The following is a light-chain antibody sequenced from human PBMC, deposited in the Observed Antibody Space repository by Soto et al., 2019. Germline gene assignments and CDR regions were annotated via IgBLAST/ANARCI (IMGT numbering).Light chain of an antibody. CDR1: QSVSNK. J-gene: IGKJ4*01. CDR3: LQYNNWPRA. Sequence: EIVMTQSPATLSVSPGERATLSCRASQSVSNKLAWYQQKPGQAPRLLIYGASTRATGIPARFSGSGSGTEFTLTISSLQSEDFAVYYCLQYNNWPRAFCGGTKVEIK. V-gene: IGKV3-15*01. CDR2: GAS.